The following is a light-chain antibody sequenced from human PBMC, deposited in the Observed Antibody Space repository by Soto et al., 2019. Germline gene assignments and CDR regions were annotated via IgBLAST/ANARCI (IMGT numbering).Light chain of an antibody. CDR1: SSDVGGYDY. CDR2: EVS. J-gene: IGLJ1*01. V-gene: IGLV2-14*01. Sequence: QSALTQPASVSGSPGQSITISCTGTSSDVGGYDYVSWYQHHPGKAPKLMIYEVSDRPSGVSNRFTGSKSGNTASLTISGLQAEDEADYYCSSYTRRSTRVFGTGTKLTVL. CDR3: SSYTRRSTRV.